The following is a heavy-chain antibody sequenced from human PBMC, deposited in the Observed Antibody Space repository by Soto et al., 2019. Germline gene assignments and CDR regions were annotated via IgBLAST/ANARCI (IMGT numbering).Heavy chain of an antibody. CDR2: ISYDGSNK. Sequence: EGSLRLSCAASGFTFSSYAMHWVRQAPGKGLEWVAVISYDGSNKYYADSVKGRFTISRDNSKNTLYLQMNSLRAEDTAVYYCARGGGVVHCGQGTLVTVSS. V-gene: IGHV3-30-3*01. CDR1: GFTFSSYA. D-gene: IGHD3-3*01. J-gene: IGHJ4*02. CDR3: ARGGGVVH.